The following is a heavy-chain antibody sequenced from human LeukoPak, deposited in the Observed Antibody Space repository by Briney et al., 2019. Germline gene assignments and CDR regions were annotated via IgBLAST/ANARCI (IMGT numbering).Heavy chain of an antibody. CDR1: GFTFSSYA. V-gene: IGHV3-7*01. J-gene: IGHJ3*02. D-gene: IGHD2-21*02. CDR2: IKQDGSEK. Sequence: GGSLRLSCAASGFTFSSYAMSCVRQAPGKGLEWVANIKQDGSEKYYVDSVKGRFTISRDNAKNSLYLQMNGLRAEDTAVYYCATDRIVVVTAIKNDAFDIWGQGTMVTVSS. CDR3: ATDRIVVVTAIKNDAFDI.